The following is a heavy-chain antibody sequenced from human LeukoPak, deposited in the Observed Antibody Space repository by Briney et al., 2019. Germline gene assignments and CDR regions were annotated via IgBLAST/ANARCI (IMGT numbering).Heavy chain of an antibody. J-gene: IGHJ4*02. Sequence: GGSLRLSCAASRFTFSSYAMSWVRQAPGKGLEWVSAISGSGGSTYYADSVKGRFTISRDNSKNTLYLQMNSLRAEDTAVYYCAKDPGSGSYYPPGYWGQGTLVTVSS. CDR2: ISGSGGST. V-gene: IGHV3-23*01. CDR1: RFTFSSYA. D-gene: IGHD3-10*01. CDR3: AKDPGSGSYYPPGY.